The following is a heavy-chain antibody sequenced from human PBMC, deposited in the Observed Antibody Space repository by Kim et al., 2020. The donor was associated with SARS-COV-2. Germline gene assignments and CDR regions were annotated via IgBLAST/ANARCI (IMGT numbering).Heavy chain of an antibody. D-gene: IGHD3-10*01. CDR2: ISTSSSYI. CDR1: GFTFSSYT. V-gene: IGHV3-21*01. CDR3: ARDRIGTARGSYYGSGIIDS. J-gene: IGHJ4*02. Sequence: GGSLRLSCAASGFTFSSYTMDWVRQAPGKGLEWVSSISTSSSYIYYADSLKGRFTISRDNAKNSLYLQMNSLRAEDTAVYYCARDRIGTARGSYYGSGIIDSWGQGTLVTVSS.